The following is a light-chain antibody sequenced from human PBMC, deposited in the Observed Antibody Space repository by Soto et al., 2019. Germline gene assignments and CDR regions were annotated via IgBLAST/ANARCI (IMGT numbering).Light chain of an antibody. CDR1: QSVSSN. CDR3: QQCNNWPPNT. V-gene: IGKV3-15*01. CDR2: DAS. J-gene: IGKJ2*01. Sequence: EIVMTQSPATLSVSPGERATLSCRASQSVSSNLAWYQQKPGQAPRLLIYDASTRATGIPVRFSGSGSGTEFTLTISSLQSEDFAVYYCQQCNNWPPNTFGQVTKLEIK.